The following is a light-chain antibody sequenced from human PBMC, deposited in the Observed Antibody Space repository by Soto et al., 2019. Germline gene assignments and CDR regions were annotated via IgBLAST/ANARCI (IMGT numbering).Light chain of an antibody. Sequence: DIQMTQSPSSLSASVGDRVTITCRASQGIRNELGWYQQEPGKAPKRLIYTISSLQSGVPSRFSGSGSGTEFTLTISSLQPEDFATYYCLQHNSDPPTFGQGTRLEIK. V-gene: IGKV1-17*01. CDR1: QGIRNE. CDR3: LQHNSDPPT. J-gene: IGKJ5*01. CDR2: TIS.